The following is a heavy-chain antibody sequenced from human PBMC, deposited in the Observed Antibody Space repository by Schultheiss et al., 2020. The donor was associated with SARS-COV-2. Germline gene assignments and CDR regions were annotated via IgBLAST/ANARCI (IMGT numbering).Heavy chain of an antibody. Sequence: GGSLRLSCAASGFTFSSYWMSWVRQAPGKGLEWVSGIYSGGSTYYADSVKGRFTISRDNSKNTLYLQMNSLRAEDTAVYYCARFDSSSWYYWFDPWGQGTLVTVAS. J-gene: IGHJ5*02. D-gene: IGHD6-13*01. CDR1: GFTFSSYW. CDR2: IYSGGST. CDR3: ARFDSSSWYYWFDP. V-gene: IGHV3-66*01.